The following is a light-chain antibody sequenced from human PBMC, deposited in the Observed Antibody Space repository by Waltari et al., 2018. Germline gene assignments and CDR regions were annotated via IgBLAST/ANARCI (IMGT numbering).Light chain of an antibody. CDR1: NIDSQT. CDR2: YNA. V-gene: IGLV3-21*02. J-gene: IGLJ3*02. Sequence: SYVLTQPPSVSVAPGQPARITCGGVNIDSQTVHLYQQNPGPAPLLVVFYNADRPSGIPERFSGSNSGNTATLTITRVEVGDEADFYCQVCDTATDHWVFGGGTKLTVL. CDR3: QVCDTATDHWV.